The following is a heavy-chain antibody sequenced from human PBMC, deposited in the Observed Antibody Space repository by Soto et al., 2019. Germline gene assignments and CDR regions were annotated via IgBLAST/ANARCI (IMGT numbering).Heavy chain of an antibody. V-gene: IGHV4-30-4*01. J-gene: IGHJ5*02. CDR3: ARRLYGDYWFDP. Sequence: AGSISSGDYYWNWIRQPPGKGLEWIGYIYYSGTTYYNPSLKSRIIISIDTSKNQFSLKLSSVTAADTAVYYCARRLYGDYWFDPWGQGTLVTVSS. CDR2: IYYSGTT. CDR1: AGSISSGDYY. D-gene: IGHD4-17*01.